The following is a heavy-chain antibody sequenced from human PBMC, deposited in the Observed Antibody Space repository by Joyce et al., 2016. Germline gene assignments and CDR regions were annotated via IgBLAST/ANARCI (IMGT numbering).Heavy chain of an antibody. CDR3: ARGGLLPRY. CDR2: IHHSGNT. CDR1: GGSLTGYY. V-gene: IGHV4-34*01. Sequence: QVQLQQWGAGLLKPSETLSLTCGVSGGSLTGYYWSWIRQPPGKGLELIGEIHHSGNTHYNPSLPSRVTISLDTAKNQVSREVSSVTAADTAVYYCARGGLLPRYWGQGTLVTVSS. J-gene: IGHJ4*02.